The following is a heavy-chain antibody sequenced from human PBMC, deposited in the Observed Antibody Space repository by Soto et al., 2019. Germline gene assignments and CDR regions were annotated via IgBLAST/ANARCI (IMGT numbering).Heavy chain of an antibody. CDR3: AKYSRRTVTTPNDY. D-gene: IGHD4-17*01. Sequence: EVQLVESGGGLVQPGRSLRLSCAASGFTFDDYAMHWVRQAPGKGLEWVSGISWNSGSIGYADSVKGRFTISRDNAKNSLYLQMNSLRAEDTALYYCAKYSRRTVTTPNDYWGQGTLVTVSS. V-gene: IGHV3-9*01. CDR1: GFTFDDYA. J-gene: IGHJ4*02. CDR2: ISWNSGSI.